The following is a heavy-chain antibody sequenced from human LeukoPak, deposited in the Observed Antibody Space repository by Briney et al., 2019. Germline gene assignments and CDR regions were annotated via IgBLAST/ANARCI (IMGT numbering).Heavy chain of an antibody. D-gene: IGHD3-10*01. V-gene: IGHV3-21*04. CDR3: AKGGRGFGELLLDY. Sequence: GGSLRLSCAASGFTFSSYSMNWVRQAPGKGLEWVSSISSSSSYIYYADSVKGRFTISRDNSKNTLYLQMNSLRGEDTALYYCAKGGRGFGELLLDYWGQGTLVTVSS. J-gene: IGHJ4*02. CDR1: GFTFSSYS. CDR2: ISSSSSYI.